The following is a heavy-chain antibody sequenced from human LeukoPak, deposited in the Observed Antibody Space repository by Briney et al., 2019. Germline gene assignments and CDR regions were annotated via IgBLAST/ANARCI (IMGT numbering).Heavy chain of an antibody. CDR2: DHLNGAT. V-gene: IGHV4-4*02. J-gene: IGHJ4*02. D-gene: IGHD1-26*01. Sequence: PSETLSLTCAVSGGSITTTNWWSWGRHPPGKVLEWIGEDHLNGATNYNPSLESRFSMSIDKSNNQLSLEVTSVTAADTAIYYCTRESGAFSPFGFWGQGTLVTVSS. CDR1: GGSITTTNW. CDR3: TRESGAFSPFGF.